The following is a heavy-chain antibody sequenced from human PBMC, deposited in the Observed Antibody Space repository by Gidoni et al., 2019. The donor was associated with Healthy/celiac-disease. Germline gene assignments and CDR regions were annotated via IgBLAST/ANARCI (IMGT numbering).Heavy chain of an antibody. D-gene: IGHD3-3*01. CDR1: GGSFSGYY. Sequence: QVQLQQWGAGLLKPSETLSLTCAVYGGSFSGYYWSWIRPPPGKGLEWIGEINHSGSTNYNPSLKSRVTISVDTSKNQFSLKLSSVTAADTAVYYCARGRLTIFGFWFDPWGQGTLVTVSS. CDR2: INHSGST. CDR3: ARGRLTIFGFWFDP. J-gene: IGHJ5*02. V-gene: IGHV4-34*01.